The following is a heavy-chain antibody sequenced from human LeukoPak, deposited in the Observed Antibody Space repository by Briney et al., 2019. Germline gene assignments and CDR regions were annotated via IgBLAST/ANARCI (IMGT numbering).Heavy chain of an antibody. CDR1: GGSISSGY. Sequence: SETLSLTCTVSGGSISSGYWNWIRQPPGKALEWIGYIYYSGNTNYNPSLESRVTISVDPSKTQFSLTLTSVTAADTAVYYCSRAPGQWLGTGMDVWGQGTTVTVSS. CDR3: SRAPGQWLGTGMDV. V-gene: IGHV4-59*01. CDR2: IYYSGNT. D-gene: IGHD6-19*01. J-gene: IGHJ6*02.